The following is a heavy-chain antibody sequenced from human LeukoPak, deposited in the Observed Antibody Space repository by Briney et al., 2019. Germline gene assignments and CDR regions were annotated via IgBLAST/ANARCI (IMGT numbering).Heavy chain of an antibody. J-gene: IGHJ4*02. Sequence: PSETLSLTCTVSGGSISSYYWSWIRQPPGKGLEWIGHIYTSGSTNYNPSLKSRVTISVDTSKNQFSLKLSSVTAADTAVYYCARHGYSSSFDYWGQGTLVTVSS. V-gene: IGHV4-4*09. CDR1: GGSISSYY. CDR2: IYTSGST. CDR3: ARHGYSSSFDY. D-gene: IGHD6-6*01.